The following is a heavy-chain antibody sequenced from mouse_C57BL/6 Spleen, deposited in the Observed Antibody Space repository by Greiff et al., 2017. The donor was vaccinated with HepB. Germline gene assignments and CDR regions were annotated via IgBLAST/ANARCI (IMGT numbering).Heavy chain of an antibody. CDR3: ARSRGVYYGSSYGYFDV. J-gene: IGHJ1*03. D-gene: IGHD1-1*01. CDR1: GYTFTSYG. CDR2: IYPRSGNT. Sequence: VKLMESGAELARPGASVKLSCKASGYTFTSYGISWVKQRTGQGLEWIGEIYPRSGNTYYNEKFKGKATLTADKSSSTAYMELRSLTSEDSAVYFCARSRGVYYGSSYGYFDVWGTGTTVTVSS. V-gene: IGHV1-81*01.